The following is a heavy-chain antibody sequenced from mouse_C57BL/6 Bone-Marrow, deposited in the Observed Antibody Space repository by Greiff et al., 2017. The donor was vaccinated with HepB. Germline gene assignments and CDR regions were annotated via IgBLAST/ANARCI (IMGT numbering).Heavy chain of an antibody. V-gene: IGHV1-69*01. CDR3: ASLRGPYYYGSSYWFAY. J-gene: IGHJ3*01. CDR1: GYTFTSYW. CDR2: IDPSDSYT. D-gene: IGHD1-1*01. Sequence: QVQLQQPGAELVMPGASVKLSCKASGYTFTSYWMHWVKQRPGQGLEWIGEIDPSDSYTNYNQKFKGKSTLTVDKSSSTAYMQLSSLTSEDSAVYYCASLRGPYYYGSSYWFAYWGQGTLVTVSA.